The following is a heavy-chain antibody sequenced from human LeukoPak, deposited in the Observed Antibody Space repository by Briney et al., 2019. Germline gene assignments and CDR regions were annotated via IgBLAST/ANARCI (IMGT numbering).Heavy chain of an antibody. Sequence: PGGSLRLSCTASGFTFSSYAITWVRQAPGKGLDWVSTISGSGGSTYYSDSVKGRFTISRDNSKNTLYLQMNSLRAEDTAVYYCARRAGAYSHPYDYWGQGTLVTVSS. CDR3: ARRAGAYSHPYDY. CDR1: GFTFSSYA. D-gene: IGHD4/OR15-4a*01. V-gene: IGHV3-23*01. CDR2: ISGSGGST. J-gene: IGHJ4*02.